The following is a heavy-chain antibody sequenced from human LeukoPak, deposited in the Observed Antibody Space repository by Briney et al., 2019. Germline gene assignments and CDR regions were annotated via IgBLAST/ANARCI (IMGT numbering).Heavy chain of an antibody. Sequence: GGSLRLSCAASGFTFSSYAMSWVRQAPGKGLEWVSDISGSTLATYYVDSVKGRFTISRDNSKNTLYLQMNSLKAEDTAVYYCARLTGASNSGYWGQGTLVAVSS. CDR1: GFTFSSYA. J-gene: IGHJ4*02. D-gene: IGHD2-8*02. CDR3: ARLTGASNSGY. CDR2: ISGSTLAT. V-gene: IGHV3-23*01.